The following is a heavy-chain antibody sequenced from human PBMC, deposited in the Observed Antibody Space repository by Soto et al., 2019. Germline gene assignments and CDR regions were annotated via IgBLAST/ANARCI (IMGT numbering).Heavy chain of an antibody. V-gene: IGHV1-69*02. CDR1: GGTFNSYT. CDR3: AREYYYGSGSYYLDY. Sequence: QVQLVQSGAEVKKPGSSVKVSCKASGGTFNSYTISWVRQAPGQGLEWMGRIIPILGIANYAQKFQGRVTSTADKSTSTAYMELSSLRSDDTAVYYCAREYYYGSGSYYLDYWGQGTLVTVSA. D-gene: IGHD3-10*01. CDR2: IIPILGIA. J-gene: IGHJ4*02.